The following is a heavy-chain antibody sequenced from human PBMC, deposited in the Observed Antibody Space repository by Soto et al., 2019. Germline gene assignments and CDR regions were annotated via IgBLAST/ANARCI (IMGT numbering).Heavy chain of an antibody. CDR2: ISWNSGSI. D-gene: IGHD3-16*02. CDR3: VKDIIMRNRNSCDASHI. J-gene: IGHJ3*02. V-gene: IGHV3-9*01. CDR1: GFTLDGYA. Sequence: PGRSLRLCCAASGFTLDGYAIHWVRQAPGKGLEWVAGISWNSGSIAYADSVKGRFTVSRDNAKNSLSLQMSSLRAEDTALYYRVKDIIMRNRNSCDASHISGKAIMVTF.